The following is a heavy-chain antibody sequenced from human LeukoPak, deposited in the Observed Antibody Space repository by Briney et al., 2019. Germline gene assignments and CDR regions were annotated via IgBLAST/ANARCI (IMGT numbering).Heavy chain of an antibody. CDR3: AEDRISYTTSPGELSH. V-gene: IGHV3-23*01. D-gene: IGHD3-10*01. CDR1: GFIFNTYA. CDR2: IRGSGEST. J-gene: IGHJ4*02. Sequence: GSLRLSCAASGFIFNTYAMSWVRQAPGKGLEWVATIRGSGESTHYADSVQGRFTISRDNSLYTVYLQMDSLRGDDTAVYYCAEDRISYTTSPGELSHWGQGTLVIVSS.